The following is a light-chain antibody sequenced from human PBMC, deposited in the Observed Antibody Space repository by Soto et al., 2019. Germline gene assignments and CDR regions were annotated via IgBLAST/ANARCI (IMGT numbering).Light chain of an antibody. Sequence: QSVLTQPPSASGTPGQTVTTSCSGSSSNIGDSPVNWYQQLPGAAPKLLIYINDQRPSGVPDRFSGSKSGTSASLAISGLQPEDEADYYCAAWDDSLNALFGTGTKVTVL. CDR3: AAWDDSLNAL. CDR1: SSNIGDSP. CDR2: IND. J-gene: IGLJ1*01. V-gene: IGLV1-44*01.